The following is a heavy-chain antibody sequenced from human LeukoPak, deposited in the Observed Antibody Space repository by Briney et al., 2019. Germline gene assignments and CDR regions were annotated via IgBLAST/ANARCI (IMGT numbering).Heavy chain of an antibody. CDR3: AIGVRYFDSPFDP. V-gene: IGHV3-23*01. Sequence: GGSLRLSCAASGFTFSSYAVSWVRQAPGKGLEWVSAISGSGGSTYYADSVKGRFTISRDNSKNTLYLQMNSLRAEDTAVYYCAIGVRYFDSPFDPWGQGTLVTVSS. CDR1: GFTFSSYA. CDR2: ISGSGGST. J-gene: IGHJ5*02. D-gene: IGHD3-9*01.